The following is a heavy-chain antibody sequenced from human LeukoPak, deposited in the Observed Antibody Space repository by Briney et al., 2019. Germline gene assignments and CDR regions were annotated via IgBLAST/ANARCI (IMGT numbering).Heavy chain of an antibody. Sequence: GGSLRLSCVASGFIFNSYAISWVRQAPGKGLEWVSGMSGSGGSTYYAQSVRGRFTVSRDTSKNTLFLQMDSLRAEDTAIYYCAKDQGGPAYCSTTRCRGYYYGMDVWGQGTTVIVSS. CDR2: MSGSGGST. V-gene: IGHV3-23*01. CDR1: GFIFNSYA. J-gene: IGHJ6*02. D-gene: IGHD2-2*01. CDR3: AKDQGGPAYCSTTRCRGYYYGMDV.